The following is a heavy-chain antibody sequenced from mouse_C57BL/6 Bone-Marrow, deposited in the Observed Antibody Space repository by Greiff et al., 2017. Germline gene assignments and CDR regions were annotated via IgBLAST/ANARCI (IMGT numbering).Heavy chain of an antibody. CDR2: IHPNSGST. CDR3: ARWGYYGSTWYFDV. J-gene: IGHJ1*03. D-gene: IGHD1-1*01. Sequence: QVQLQQPGAELVKPGASVKLSCKASGYTFTSYWMPWVKQRPGQGLEWIGMIHPNSGSTNYNEKFKSKATLTVDKSSSTAYMQLSSLTSEDSAVYDCARWGYYGSTWYFDVWGTGTTVTVSS. CDR1: GYTFTSYW. V-gene: IGHV1-64*01.